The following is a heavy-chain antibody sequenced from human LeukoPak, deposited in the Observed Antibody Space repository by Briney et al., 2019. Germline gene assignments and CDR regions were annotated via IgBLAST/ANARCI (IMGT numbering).Heavy chain of an antibody. D-gene: IGHD6-13*01. CDR1: GFTFSSYA. Sequence: GSLRLSCAASGFTFSSYAMSWVRQAPGKGLEWVSGISGSGGSTYYADSVKGRFTISRDNSKNTLYLQMNSLRAEDTAVYYCARDRYSSSWELFDYWGQGTLVTVSS. V-gene: IGHV3-23*01. CDR3: ARDRYSSSWELFDY. CDR2: ISGSGGST. J-gene: IGHJ4*02.